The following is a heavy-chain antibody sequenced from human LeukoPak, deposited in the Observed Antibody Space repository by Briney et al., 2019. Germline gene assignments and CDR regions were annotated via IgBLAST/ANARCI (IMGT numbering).Heavy chain of an antibody. CDR3: ARPFYYDSNGGEGMDV. CDR2: IYTGGST. V-gene: IGHV3-53*01. CDR1: GFTVSSNY. J-gene: IGHJ6*02. D-gene: IGHD3-22*01. Sequence: GWSLRLSCAASGFTVSSNYMSWVRQAPGRGLEWVSVIYTGGSTYYADSVKGRFTISRDNAKNSLYLQMNSLRAEDTAVYYCARPFYYDSNGGEGMDVWGRGTTVTVSS.